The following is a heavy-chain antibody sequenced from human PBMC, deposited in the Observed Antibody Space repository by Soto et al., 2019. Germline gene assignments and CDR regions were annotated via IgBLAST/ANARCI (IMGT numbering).Heavy chain of an antibody. V-gene: IGHV4-59*01. Sequence: QVQLHESGPRLVKPSETLSLTCTVSGDSISSYYWSWIRQPPGKGLEWIGYIYYSGNTNYNPSLKNRLAISIDSSNNQFSLRLTSVTAGDPAVYYCSRGGSRWGGTMSTEDYWGQGILVTVSS. CDR2: IYYSGNT. CDR3: SRGGSRWGGTMSTEDY. D-gene: IGHD2-2*01. J-gene: IGHJ4*02. CDR1: GDSISSYY.